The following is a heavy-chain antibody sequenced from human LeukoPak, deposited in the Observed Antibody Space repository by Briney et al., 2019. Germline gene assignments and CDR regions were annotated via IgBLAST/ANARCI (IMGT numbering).Heavy chain of an antibody. V-gene: IGHV4-38-2*02. J-gene: IGHJ4*02. Sequence: SETLSLTCTVSGYSINSGFYWGWIRQPPGKGLEWIGIIYHSGSTHYKSSLKSRVTISVDTSKNQLSLKLTSVTAADTAVYYCAKGGDYGGNVDYWGQGTLVTVSS. CDR1: GYSINSGFY. CDR2: IYHSGST. D-gene: IGHD4-23*01. CDR3: AKGGDYGGNVDY.